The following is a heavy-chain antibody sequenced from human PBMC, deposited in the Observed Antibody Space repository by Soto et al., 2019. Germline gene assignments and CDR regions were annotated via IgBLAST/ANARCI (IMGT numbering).Heavy chain of an antibody. V-gene: IGHV1-69*06. CDR2: IIPIFGTA. Sequence: ASVKVSCKASGGTFSSYAISWVRQAPGQGLEWMGGIIPIFGTANYAQEFQGRVTITADKSTSTAYMELSSLRSEDTAVYYCARGALNPGWFDPWGQGTLVTVSS. CDR3: ARGALNPGWFDP. CDR1: GGTFSSYA. J-gene: IGHJ5*02.